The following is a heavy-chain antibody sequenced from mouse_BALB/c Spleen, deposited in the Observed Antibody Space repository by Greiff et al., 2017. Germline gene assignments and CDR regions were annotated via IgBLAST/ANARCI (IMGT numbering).Heavy chain of an antibody. CDR1: GYTFTSYW. D-gene: IGHD1-1*01. V-gene: IGHV1-7*01. CDR2: INPSTGYT. Sequence: VKLMESGAELAKPGASVKMSCKASGYTFTSYWMHWVKQRPGQGLEWIGYINPSTGYTEYNQKFKDKATLTADKSSSTAYMQLSSLTSEDSAVYYCARRPPTCAMDYWGQGTSVTVSS. J-gene: IGHJ4*01. CDR3: ARRPPTCAMDY.